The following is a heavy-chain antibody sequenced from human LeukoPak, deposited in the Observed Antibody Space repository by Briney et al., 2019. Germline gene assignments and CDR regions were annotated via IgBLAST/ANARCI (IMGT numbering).Heavy chain of an antibody. CDR2: IKSKTDGGTT. CDR1: GFTFSNAW. Sequence: PGGSLRLSCAASGFTFSNAWMSWVRQAPGKGLEWVGRIKSKTDGGTTDYAAPVKGRFTISRDDSKNTLYLQMNSLKTEDTAVYYCTTDHIVVVTAIDNHWGQGTLVTVSS. J-gene: IGHJ5*02. V-gene: IGHV3-15*01. D-gene: IGHD2-21*02. CDR3: TTDHIVVVTAIDNH.